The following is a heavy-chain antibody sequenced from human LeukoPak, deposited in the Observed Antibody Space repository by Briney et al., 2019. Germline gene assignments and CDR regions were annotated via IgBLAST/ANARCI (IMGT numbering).Heavy chain of an antibody. CDR2: SWGT. CDR3: ARGRISNWGFEGTLFDA. V-gene: IGHV4-59*09. D-gene: IGHD7-27*01. Sequence: SWGTDFDSSLGGRVTISVDTSKNQFSLRLTSMTAADTAVYFCARGRISNWGFEGTLFDAWGQGVLVTXSS. J-gene: IGHJ4*02.